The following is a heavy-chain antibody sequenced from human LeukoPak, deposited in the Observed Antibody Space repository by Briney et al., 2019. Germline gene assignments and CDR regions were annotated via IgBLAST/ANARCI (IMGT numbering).Heavy chain of an antibody. CDR2: ISSSSSTI. CDR3: AREYSSSSGRAFDI. D-gene: IGHD6-6*01. CDR1: GFTPSTYT. J-gene: IGHJ3*02. V-gene: IGHV3-48*02. Sequence: GGSLRPSCAASGFTPSTYTMNGVRRAPGRGLRCFSYISSSSSTIYYADSVKGRFTISRDNAKNSLYLQMNSLRDEDTAVYYCAREYSSSSGRAFDIWGQGTMVTVSS.